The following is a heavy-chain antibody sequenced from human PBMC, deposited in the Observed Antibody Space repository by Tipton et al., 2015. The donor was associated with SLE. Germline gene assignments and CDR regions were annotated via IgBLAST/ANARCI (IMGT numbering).Heavy chain of an antibody. J-gene: IGHJ4*02. D-gene: IGHD3-22*01. Sequence: TCTVSGGSISSHYWSWIRQPPGKGLEWIGYIHNSGSTNYNPSLKSRTTISVDTPKKQFFLNLSSVTAADTAVYFCARRLFDGSGSIWGQGTLVTVSS. CDR1: GGSISSHY. V-gene: IGHV4-59*11. CDR3: ARRLFDGSGSI. CDR2: IHNSGST.